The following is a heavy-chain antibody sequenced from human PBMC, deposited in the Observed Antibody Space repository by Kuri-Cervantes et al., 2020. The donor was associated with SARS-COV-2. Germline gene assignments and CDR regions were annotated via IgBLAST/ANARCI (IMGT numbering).Heavy chain of an antibody. Sequence: GESLKISCKGSGYTFTSYWIAWVRQMPGKGLEWMGIIYPGDSDIRYGPSFQGQVTISADKSISTAYLQWSSLKASDTVIFFCARGMGYNSRGPFDYWGQGTLVTVSS. CDR2: IYPGDSDI. V-gene: IGHV5-51*01. D-gene: IGHD6-25*01. J-gene: IGHJ4*02. CDR3: ARGMGYNSRGPFDY. CDR1: GYTFTSYW.